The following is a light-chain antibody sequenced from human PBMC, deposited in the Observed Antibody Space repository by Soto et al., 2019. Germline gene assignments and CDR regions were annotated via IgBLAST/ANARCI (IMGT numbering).Light chain of an antibody. CDR2: GAS. J-gene: IGKJ1*01. CDR3: QQYGSSPPT. Sequence: EIVLTQSPGTLSLSPGERATLSCRASQSVSSSYLAWYRQKPGQAPRRLIEGASSRATGIPDRFSGSGSGTDIPLTISRLEPEDFAVYYCQQYGSSPPTFGQGTKVEIK. V-gene: IGKV3-20*01. CDR1: QSVSSSY.